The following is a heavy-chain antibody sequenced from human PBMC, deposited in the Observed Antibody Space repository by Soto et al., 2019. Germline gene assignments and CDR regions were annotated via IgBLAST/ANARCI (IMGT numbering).Heavy chain of an antibody. D-gene: IGHD3-10*01. Sequence: PGGSLRLSCAASGFTFSRYAIHWVRQAPGKGLEWVAVISRDGSNKYYVDSVKGRFTISRDNSKNTLYLQMNSLRDEDTAVYYCARSGNSAVADSFDFWGQGTLVTVSS. CDR3: ARSGNSAVADSFDF. J-gene: IGHJ4*02. CDR1: GFTFSRYA. CDR2: ISRDGSNK. V-gene: IGHV3-30*04.